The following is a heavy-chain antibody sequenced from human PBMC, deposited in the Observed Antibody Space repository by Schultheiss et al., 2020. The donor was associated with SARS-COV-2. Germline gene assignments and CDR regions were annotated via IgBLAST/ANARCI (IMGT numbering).Heavy chain of an antibody. Sequence: GGSLRLSCSASGFTFSSYGMHWVRQAPGKGLEWVAVIWYDGSNKYYADSVKGRFTISRDNSKNTLYLQMNSLKTEDTAVYYCTTILWETGDAFDIWGQGTMVTVSS. CDR2: IWYDGSNK. D-gene: IGHD2-21*01. CDR3: TTILWETGDAFDI. CDR1: GFTFSSYG. V-gene: IGHV3-33*08. J-gene: IGHJ3*02.